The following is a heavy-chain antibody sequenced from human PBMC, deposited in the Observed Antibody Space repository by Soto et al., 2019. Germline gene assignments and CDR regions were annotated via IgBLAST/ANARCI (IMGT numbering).Heavy chain of an antibody. CDR3: TNNEEGAQWAGGFDS. D-gene: IGHD1-26*01. CDR2: IRPGGDST. J-gene: IGHJ5*01. Sequence: GGSLRLSCAASGFRFRTRAMSWVRQAPGKGLEWVASIRPGGDSTYYADSVKGRFAVSRDNSNVTLYLQMDSLRVEDTAIYYCTNNEEGAQWAGGFDSWGQGTLVTVSS. V-gene: IGHV3-23*01. CDR1: GFRFRTRA.